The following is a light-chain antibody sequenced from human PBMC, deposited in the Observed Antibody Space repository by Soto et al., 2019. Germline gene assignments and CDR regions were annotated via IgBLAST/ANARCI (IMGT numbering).Light chain of an antibody. CDR2: AAS. Sequence: DIEMTQSTSSLSASVGDRVTIKCRASQSISSYLNWYQQKPGKAPKLLIYAASSLQSGVPSRFSGGGSGTDFTLTIDRLQPEDFATYYCQQVDVSPSTFGGGTKVDNK. CDR3: QQVDVSPST. V-gene: IGKV1-39*01. CDR1: QSISSY. J-gene: IGKJ4*01.